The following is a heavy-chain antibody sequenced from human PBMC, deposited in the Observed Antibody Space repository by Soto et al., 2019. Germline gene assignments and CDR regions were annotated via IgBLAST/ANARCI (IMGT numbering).Heavy chain of an antibody. Sequence: GASVKVSCEVSGYTLTELSMHWVRQAPGKGLEWMGGFDPEDGETIYAQKFQGRVTMTEDTSTDTAYMELSSLRSEDTAVYYCATENIAVAGTHYFDYWGQGTLVTVSS. J-gene: IGHJ4*02. V-gene: IGHV1-24*01. CDR3: ATENIAVAGTHYFDY. D-gene: IGHD6-19*01. CDR2: FDPEDGET. CDR1: GYTLTELS.